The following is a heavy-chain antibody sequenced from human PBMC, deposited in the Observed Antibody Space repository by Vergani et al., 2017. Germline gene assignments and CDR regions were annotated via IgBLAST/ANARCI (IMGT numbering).Heavy chain of an antibody. J-gene: IGHJ3*02. Sequence: EVQLVESGGGLVKPGGSLRLSCAASGFTFSNAWMSWVRQAPGKGLEWVGRIKSKTDGGTTDYAAPVKGIFTISRDDSKNTLYLQMNSLKTEDTAVYYCGRDAAVAITMIVVAPDAFDIWGQGTMVTVSS. CDR2: IKSKTDGGTT. CDR1: GFTFSNAW. CDR3: GRDAAVAITMIVVAPDAFDI. D-gene: IGHD3-22*01. V-gene: IGHV3-15*01.